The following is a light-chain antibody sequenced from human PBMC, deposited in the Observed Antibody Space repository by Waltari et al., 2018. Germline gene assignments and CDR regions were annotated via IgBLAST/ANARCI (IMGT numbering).Light chain of an antibody. J-gene: IGLJ3*02. Sequence: QSALTQPRSVSGSPGQSVTLSCTGTSSDVGGYDYVSWYQHHPGKAPRVMIYEVTMRPSGVPDRFSGSKSGNTASLTISGLQAEDEADYYCCSYAGSHSWVFGGGTRLTVL. V-gene: IGLV2-11*01. CDR3: CSYAGSHSWV. CDR1: SSDVGGYDY. CDR2: EVT.